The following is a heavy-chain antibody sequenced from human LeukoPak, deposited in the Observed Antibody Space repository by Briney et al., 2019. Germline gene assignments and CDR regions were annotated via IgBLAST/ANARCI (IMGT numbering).Heavy chain of an antibody. J-gene: IGHJ4*02. Sequence: GSLRLSCAASGFTFSSYWMHWVHQAPGKGLVWVSRINSDGRSTSYADSVRGRFTISRDNAKNTLYLQMNSLRAEDTAVYFCARDNSSGYDYWGQGTLVTVSS. V-gene: IGHV3-74*01. CDR2: INSDGRST. D-gene: IGHD6-19*01. CDR3: ARDNSSGYDY. CDR1: GFTFSSYW.